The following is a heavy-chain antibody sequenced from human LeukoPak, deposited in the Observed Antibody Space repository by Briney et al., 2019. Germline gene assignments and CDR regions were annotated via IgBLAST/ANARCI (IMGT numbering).Heavy chain of an antibody. Sequence: SQTLSLTCTVSGGSISSGTYYWSWIRQRPGQGLEWIGYTYYSGSTYFNPSLMSRLTISVDTSTNQFSLKLSSVTAADTAVFYCARGGVDSDAFDIWGQGTMVTVSS. V-gene: IGHV4-31*03. D-gene: IGHD3-10*01. CDR2: TYYSGST. CDR3: ARGGVDSDAFDI. J-gene: IGHJ3*02. CDR1: GGSISSGTYY.